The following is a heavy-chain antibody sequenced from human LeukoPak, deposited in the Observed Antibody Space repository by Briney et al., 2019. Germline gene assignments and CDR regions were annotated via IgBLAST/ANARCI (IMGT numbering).Heavy chain of an antibody. Sequence: ASVKVSCKASGYTFTSYGISWVRQAPGQGLEWMGWISAYNGNTNYAQKLQGRVTMTTDTSTSTAYMELRSLRSDDTAVYYCARAIPGPSSPNYYYYGMDVWGQGTTVTVSS. CDR1: GYTFTSYG. J-gene: IGHJ6*02. CDR2: ISAYNGNT. CDR3: ARAIPGPSSPNYYYYGMDV. V-gene: IGHV1-18*01.